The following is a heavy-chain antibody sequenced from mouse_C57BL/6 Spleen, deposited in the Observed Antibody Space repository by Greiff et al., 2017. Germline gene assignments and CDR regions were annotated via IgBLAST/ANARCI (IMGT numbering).Heavy chain of an antibody. D-gene: IGHD4-1*01. CDR1: GYTFTSYW. J-gene: IGHJ1*03. CDR2: IHPNSGST. V-gene: IGHV1-64*01. CDR3: AREAPLTGTNWYFDV. Sequence: QVQLQQSGAELVKPGASVKLSCKASGYTFTSYWMHWVKQRPGQGLEWIGMIHPNSGSTTYNEKFKSKATLTVDKSSSPAYMQLSSLTSEDSAVYYGAREAPLTGTNWYFDVWGTGTTVTVAS.